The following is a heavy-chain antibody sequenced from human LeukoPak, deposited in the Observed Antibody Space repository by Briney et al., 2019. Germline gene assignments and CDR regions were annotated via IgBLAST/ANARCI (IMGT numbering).Heavy chain of an antibody. Sequence: ASVKVSCKASGCTFSSYTISWVRQAPGQGLEWMGRIIPILGIANYAQKFQGRVTITADKSTSTAYMELSSLRSEDTAVYYCARSAYGDYPAAAFDIWGQGTMVTVSS. J-gene: IGHJ3*02. CDR1: GCTFSSYT. CDR3: ARSAYGDYPAAAFDI. V-gene: IGHV1-69*02. D-gene: IGHD4-17*01. CDR2: IIPILGIA.